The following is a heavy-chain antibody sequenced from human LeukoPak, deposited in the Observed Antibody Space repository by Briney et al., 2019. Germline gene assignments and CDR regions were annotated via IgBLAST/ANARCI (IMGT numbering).Heavy chain of an antibody. J-gene: IGHJ5*02. CDR1: GDSVSSNSAT. CDR2: TNYRSKWNN. Sequence: SQTLSLTCAISGDSVSSNSATWNWLRQSPSRGLEWLGRTNYRSKWNNEYAVSVKSRITIIPDTSKNQLSLQLNSVTPEDTAVYYCAGTGSYFRTWGQGTLVTVSS. V-gene: IGHV6-1*01. D-gene: IGHD1-26*01. CDR3: AGTGSYFRT.